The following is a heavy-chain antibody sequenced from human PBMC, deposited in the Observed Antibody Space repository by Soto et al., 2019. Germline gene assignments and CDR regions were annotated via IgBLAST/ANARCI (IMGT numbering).Heavy chain of an antibody. V-gene: IGHV3-53*04. CDR1: GFTVSSNY. D-gene: IGHD6-13*01. J-gene: IGHJ6*03. CDR2: IYSGGST. CDR3: ARDVSSSGNYYYYMDV. Sequence: PGGSLRLSCAASGFTVSSNYMSWVRQAPGKGLEWVSVIYSGGSTYYADSVKGRFTISRHNSKNTLYLQMNSLRAEDTAVYYCARDVSSSGNYYYYMDVWGKGTTVTVSS.